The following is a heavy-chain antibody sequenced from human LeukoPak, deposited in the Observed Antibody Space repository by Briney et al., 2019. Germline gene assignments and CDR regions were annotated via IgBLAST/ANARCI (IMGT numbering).Heavy chain of an antibody. CDR3: ARGRGYSGYEGFDY. CDR2: ISYDGSNK. CDR1: GFTFSSYA. J-gene: IGHJ4*02. D-gene: IGHD5-12*01. V-gene: IGHV3-30-3*01. Sequence: PGGSLRLSCAASGFTFSSYAMHWVRQAPGKGLEWVAVISYDGSNKYYADSVKGRFTISRDNSKNTLYLQMNSLRAEDTAVYYCARGRGYSGYEGFDYWGQGTLVTVSS.